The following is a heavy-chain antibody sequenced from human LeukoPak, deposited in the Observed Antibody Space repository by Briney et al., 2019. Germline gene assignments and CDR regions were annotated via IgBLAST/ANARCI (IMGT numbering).Heavy chain of an antibody. Sequence: SETLSLTCTVSGGSISSGSYYWSWIRQPAGKGLEWIGRIYTSGSTNYNPSLKSRVTISVDTSKNQFSLKLSSVTAADTAVYYCARPSQVRYDTSGYLDYWGQGTLVTVSS. CDR1: GGSISSGSYY. CDR2: IYTSGST. D-gene: IGHD3-22*01. CDR3: ARPSQVRYDTSGYLDY. J-gene: IGHJ4*02. V-gene: IGHV4-61*02.